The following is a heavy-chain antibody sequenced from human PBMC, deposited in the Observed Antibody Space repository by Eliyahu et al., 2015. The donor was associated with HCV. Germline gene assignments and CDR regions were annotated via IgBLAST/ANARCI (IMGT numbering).Heavy chain of an antibody. CDR3: AKSMFFGVINPFDH. V-gene: IGHV3-23*01. D-gene: IGHD3-3*01. Sequence: LESGGNLVQPGGSLRLSCXASGFTFSSYGMSWVRQTPGKGLEWVSTINDNGXSTXYADSVRGRLTISRDNSKNTLYLHMNSLRAEDTAVYYCAKSMFFGVINPFDHWGQGTLVAVSS. J-gene: IGHJ4*02. CDR1: GFTFSSYG. CDR2: INDNGXST.